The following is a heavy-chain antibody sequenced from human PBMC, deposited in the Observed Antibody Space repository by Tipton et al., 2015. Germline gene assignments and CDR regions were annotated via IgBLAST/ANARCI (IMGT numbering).Heavy chain of an antibody. V-gene: IGHV3-9*01. CDR1: GFTFDDYA. CDR2: INWKGGNI. CDR3: ARDMGGYRYGVFDY. D-gene: IGHD5-18*01. J-gene: IGHJ4*02. Sequence: SLRLSCAASGFTFDDYAMHWVRQAPGKGLEWVSGINWKGGNIGYADSVKGRYTISRDNSKNTLFLQMNSLRVEDTAVYYCARDMGGYRYGVFDYWGQGTLVTVSS.